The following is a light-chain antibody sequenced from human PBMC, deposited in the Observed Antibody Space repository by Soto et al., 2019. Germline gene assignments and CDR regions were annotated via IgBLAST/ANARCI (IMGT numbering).Light chain of an antibody. Sequence: DIQMTQSPSSLSASVGDRVTITCRASQSISSYLIWYQQKQGKAPKLLIYAASSLQSGVPSRFSGSGSGTYFTLTISSLQPEDFATYYCQQSYSTPLTFGGGTKVEIK. CDR3: QQSYSTPLT. J-gene: IGKJ4*01. V-gene: IGKV1-39*01. CDR2: AAS. CDR1: QSISSY.